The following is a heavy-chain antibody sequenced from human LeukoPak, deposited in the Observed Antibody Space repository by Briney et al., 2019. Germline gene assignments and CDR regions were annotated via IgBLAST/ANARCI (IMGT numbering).Heavy chain of an antibody. CDR3: AKDSAGTRSPFDY. CDR2: IYSGGST. D-gene: IGHD3-10*01. Sequence: PGGSLRLSCAASGFTVSSNYMSWVRQAPGEGLEWVSVIYSGGSTYYADSVKGRFTISRDNSKNTLYLQMNSLRAEDTAVYYCAKDSAGTRSPFDYWGQGTLVTVSS. V-gene: IGHV3-53*01. CDR1: GFTVSSNY. J-gene: IGHJ4*02.